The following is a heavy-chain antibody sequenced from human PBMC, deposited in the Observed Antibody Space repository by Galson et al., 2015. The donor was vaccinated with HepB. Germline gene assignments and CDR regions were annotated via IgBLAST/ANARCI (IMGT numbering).Heavy chain of an antibody. V-gene: IGHV3-21*01. CDR2: ISSSSSYI. D-gene: IGHD4-23*01. J-gene: IGHJ3*02. CDR3: ARAYQDYGGNSDDAFDI. CDR1: GFTSSSYS. Sequence: SLRLSCAASGFTSSSYSMNWVRQAPGKGLEWVSSISSSSSYIYYADSVKGRFTISRDNAKNSLYLQMNSLRAEDTAVYYCARAYQDYGGNSDDAFDIWGQGTMVTVSS.